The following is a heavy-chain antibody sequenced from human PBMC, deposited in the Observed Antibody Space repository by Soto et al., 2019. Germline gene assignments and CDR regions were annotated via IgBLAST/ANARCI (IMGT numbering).Heavy chain of an antibody. Sequence: SETLSLTCTVSGGSVISHYWSWRRQPPGKGLEYIAYIHYSGNTNYNPSLRSRVTISVEMSKNQLSLRLSSVTAADTAVYYCATDTAYCSGGSCYDYWGQGTLVTVSS. CDR1: GGSVISHY. V-gene: IGHV4-59*02. CDR3: ATDTAYCSGGSCYDY. CDR2: IHYSGNT. D-gene: IGHD2-15*01. J-gene: IGHJ4*02.